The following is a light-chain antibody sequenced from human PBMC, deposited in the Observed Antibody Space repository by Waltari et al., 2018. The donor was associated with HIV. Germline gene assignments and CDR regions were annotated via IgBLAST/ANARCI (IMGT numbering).Light chain of an antibody. CDR3: QQYDVWPLT. Sequence: DIVLTQSPATLSVSPGVRATLSCRASQSVGLNLAWYQQRPGQPPKLLVYGASTRTSDTSTRFSARGSGTEFTLTITSIRPEDFATYCCQQYDVWPLTFGGGT. CDR1: QSVGLN. CDR2: GAS. J-gene: IGKJ4*01. V-gene: IGKV3-15*01.